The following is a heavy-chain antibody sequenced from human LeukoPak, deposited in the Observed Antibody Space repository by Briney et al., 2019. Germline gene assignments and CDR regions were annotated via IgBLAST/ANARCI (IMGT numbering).Heavy chain of an antibody. V-gene: IGHV1-8*01. D-gene: IGHD3-3*01. CDR3: ARVQGDFWKGFDP. J-gene: IGHJ5*02. CDR2: MNPNSGNT. CDR1: GYTFTSYD. Sequence: GASVKVSYKASGYTFTSYDINWVRQATGQGLEWMGWMNPNSGNTGYAQKFQGRVTMTRNTSISTAYMELSSLRSEGPAVYYCARVQGDFWKGFDPWGQGTLVTVSS.